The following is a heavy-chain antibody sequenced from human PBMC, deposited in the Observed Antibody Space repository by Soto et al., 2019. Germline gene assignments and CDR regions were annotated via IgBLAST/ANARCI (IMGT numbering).Heavy chain of an antibody. Sequence: ASVKVSCKASGYTFSTYEINWVRRAAGQGLEWMGRMNPDNGNTGYAQKFQDRVTMTRNTSISTAYMELSSLRSDDTAVYYCARGPKESGEWLLFDYWGQGALVTVSS. CDR2: MNPDNGNT. D-gene: IGHD3-3*01. CDR3: ARGPKESGEWLLFDY. V-gene: IGHV1-8*01. CDR1: GYTFSTYE. J-gene: IGHJ4*02.